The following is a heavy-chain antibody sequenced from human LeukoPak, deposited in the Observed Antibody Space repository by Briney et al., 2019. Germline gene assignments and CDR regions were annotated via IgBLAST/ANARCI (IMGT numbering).Heavy chain of an antibody. CDR2: TYYRSKWYN. Sequence: SQTLSLTCAISGDSVSSNSAAWNWIRQSPSRGLEWLGRTYYRSKWYNDYAVSVKSRITINPDTSMNQFSLQLNSVTPEDTAVYYCARGAGPYNWNDGPYYYYYGMDVWGQGTTVTVSS. CDR3: ARGAGPYNWNDGPYYYYYGMDV. D-gene: IGHD1-1*01. J-gene: IGHJ6*02. V-gene: IGHV6-1*01. CDR1: GDSVSSNSAA.